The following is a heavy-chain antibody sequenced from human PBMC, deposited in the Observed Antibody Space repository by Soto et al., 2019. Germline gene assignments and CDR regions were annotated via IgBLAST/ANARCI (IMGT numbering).Heavy chain of an antibody. V-gene: IGHV4-59*08. Sequence: SETLSLTCTVSGGSISSYYWSWIRQPPGKGLEWIGYIYYSGSTNYNPSLKSRATISVDTSKNQFSLKLSSVTAADTAVYYCAGGPPGYYYYYYMDVWGKGTTVTVSS. CDR2: IYYSGST. D-gene: IGHD3-16*01. J-gene: IGHJ6*03. CDR3: AGGPPGYYYYYYMDV. CDR1: GGSISSYY.